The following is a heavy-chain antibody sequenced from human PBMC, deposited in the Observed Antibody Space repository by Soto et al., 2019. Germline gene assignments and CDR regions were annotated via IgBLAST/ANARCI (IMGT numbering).Heavy chain of an antibody. J-gene: IGHJ6*03. CDR3: ARRRDYHYYYMDV. D-gene: IGHD2-21*01. CDR1: GGSISGYY. V-gene: IGHV4-59*08. CDR2: IYYSGST. Sequence: SETLSLTCTVSGGSISGYYWSWIRQPPGKGLEWIGYIYYSGSTNYNPSLKSRVTISVDTSKNQFSLKLSSVTAADTAVYYCARRRDYHYYYMDVWGKGTTVTVSS.